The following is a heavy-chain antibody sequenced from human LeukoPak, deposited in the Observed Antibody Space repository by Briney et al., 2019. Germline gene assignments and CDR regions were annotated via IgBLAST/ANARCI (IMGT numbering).Heavy chain of an antibody. V-gene: IGHV4-39*01. CDR1: GGSISSSSYY. D-gene: IGHD2-15*01. CDR2: IYYSGST. J-gene: IGHJ4*02. CDR3: ARQGHCSGGSCYSYFEY. Sequence: SETLSLTCTVSGGSISSSSYYWGWIRQPPGKGLEWIGSIYYSGSTYYNPSLKIRVTISVDTSKNQFSLKLSSVTAADTAVYYCARQGHCSGGSCYSYFEYWGQGTLVTVSS.